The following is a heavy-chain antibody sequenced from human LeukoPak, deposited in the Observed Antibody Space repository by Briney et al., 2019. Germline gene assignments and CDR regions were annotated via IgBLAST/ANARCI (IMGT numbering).Heavy chain of an antibody. D-gene: IGHD6-13*01. CDR2: ISHSGST. Sequence: PSETLSLTCAVYGGSFSGYYWSWIRQPPGKGLEWIGEISHSGSTNYNPSLKSRVTISVDTSKNQFSLKLSSVTAADTAVYYCARVPRPAGYSSSWYFSSNWFDPWGQGTLVTVSS. CDR1: GGSFSGYY. J-gene: IGHJ5*02. CDR3: ARVPRPAGYSSSWYFSSNWFDP. V-gene: IGHV4-34*01.